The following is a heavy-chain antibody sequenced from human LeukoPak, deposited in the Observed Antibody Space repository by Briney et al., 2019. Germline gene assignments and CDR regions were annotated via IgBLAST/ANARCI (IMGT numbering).Heavy chain of an antibody. J-gene: IGHJ5*02. CDR3: ARQRLWFGAPRGSFDP. Sequence: PSETLSLTCTVSGGSISTYYWTWIRQPPGKGLEWIGYIYYSGSTNYNPSLKSRVTMSVDTSKNQFSLKLSSVTAADRAVYYCARQRLWFGAPRGSFDPWGQGTLVTVSS. V-gene: IGHV4-59*08. CDR1: GGSISTYY. CDR2: IYYSGST. D-gene: IGHD3-10*01.